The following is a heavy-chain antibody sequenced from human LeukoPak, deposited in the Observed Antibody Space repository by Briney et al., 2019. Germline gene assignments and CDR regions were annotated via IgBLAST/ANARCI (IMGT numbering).Heavy chain of an antibody. V-gene: IGHV3-66*02. D-gene: IGHD2-21*02. CDR3: ARGGGAYCGGDCYRNFDY. CDR1: GLTVSSSY. J-gene: IGHJ4*02. Sequence: GGSLRLSCAASGLTVSSSYMSWVRQAPGEGLEWVSVIYSGGSTYYADSVKGRFTISRDSSRNTLYLQMNGLRAEDTAVYYCARGGGAYCGGDCYRNFDYWGQGTLVTLSS. CDR2: IYSGGST.